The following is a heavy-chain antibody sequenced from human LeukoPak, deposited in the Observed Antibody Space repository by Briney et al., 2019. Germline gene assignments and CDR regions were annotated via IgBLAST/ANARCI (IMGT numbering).Heavy chain of an antibody. CDR2: FSGSGGST. Sequence: GGSLRLSCAASGFTFSNYAMSWVRQAPGKGLEWVSAFSGSGGSTYYADSVKGRFTISRDNAKNSLYLQMNSLRAEDTAVYYCARDRAVTTKVWFDPWGQGTLVTVSS. D-gene: IGHD4-17*01. CDR3: ARDRAVTTKVWFDP. V-gene: IGHV3-23*01. CDR1: GFTFSNYA. J-gene: IGHJ5*02.